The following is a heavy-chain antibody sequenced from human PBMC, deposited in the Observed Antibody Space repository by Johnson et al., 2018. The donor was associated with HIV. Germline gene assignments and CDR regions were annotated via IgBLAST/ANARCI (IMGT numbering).Heavy chain of an antibody. CDR1: GFTFSSYA. CDR2: ISYDGSNK. V-gene: IGHV3-30-3*01. Sequence: QVQLVESGGGVVQPGRSLRLSCAASGFTFSSYAMHWVRQAPGKGLEWVAVISYDGSNKYYADSVKGRFTISRDKSKDTLYLQMNSLRAEDTALYYCARVRERWELLRSDGSDIWGQGTMVTLSS. D-gene: IGHD1-26*01. CDR3: ARVRERWELLRSDGSDI. J-gene: IGHJ3*02.